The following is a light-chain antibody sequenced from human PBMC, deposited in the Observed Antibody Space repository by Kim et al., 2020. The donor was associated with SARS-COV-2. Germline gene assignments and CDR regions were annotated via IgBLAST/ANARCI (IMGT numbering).Light chain of an antibody. CDR2: EVS. J-gene: IGLJ1*01. V-gene: IGLV2-11*01. Sequence: PGQAVTISCTGTSSDVGGYNYVSWYQQHPDKAPKLMIYEVSKRPSGVPDRFSGSKSGNTASLTISGLQAEDEADYYCCSFAGSHYVFGTGTKVTVL. CDR1: SSDVGGYNY. CDR3: CSFAGSHYV.